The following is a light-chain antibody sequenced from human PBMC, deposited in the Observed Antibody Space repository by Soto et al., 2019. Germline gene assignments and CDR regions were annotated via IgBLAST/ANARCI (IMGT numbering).Light chain of an antibody. CDR3: QQSHSAPLT. CDR2: AAS. V-gene: IGKV1-39*01. J-gene: IGKJ4*01. Sequence: QMTQSPSSLFASVGDRVTITCRASQSISSHLNWYQQKVGQTPRLLIYAASTLQSEVPPRFXXXGSGTEFTLTNSGLQRADFATYYCQQSHSAPLTFGXG. CDR1: QSISSH.